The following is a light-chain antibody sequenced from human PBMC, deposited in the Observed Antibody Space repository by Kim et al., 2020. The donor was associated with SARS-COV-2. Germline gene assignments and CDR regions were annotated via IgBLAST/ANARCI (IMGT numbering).Light chain of an antibody. CDR2: GAS. CDR3: QQSYGPPPT. CDR1: QSIRTY. J-gene: IGKJ2*01. Sequence: SASVGDSVTITCRASQSIRTYLNWYQQKPGKAPKLLISGASSLQSGVPSRFSGSGSGTDFTLTISSLQPGDFATYYCQQSYGPPPTFGQGTKLEI. V-gene: IGKV1-39*01.